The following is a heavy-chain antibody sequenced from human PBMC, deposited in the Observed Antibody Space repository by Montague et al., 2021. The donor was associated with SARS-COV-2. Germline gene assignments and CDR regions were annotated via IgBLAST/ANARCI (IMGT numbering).Heavy chain of an antibody. V-gene: IGHV3-30-3*01. CDR3: ASPDPVDTVFDY. Sequence: SLRLSCAASGFTFSSYAMHWVRQAPGKGLEWVAVISYDGSNKYYADSVKGRFTISRDNSKNTLYLQMNSLRAEDTAVHYCASPDPVDTVFDYWGQGTLVTVSS. D-gene: IGHD2-2*03. CDR2: ISYDGSNK. J-gene: IGHJ4*02. CDR1: GFTFSSYA.